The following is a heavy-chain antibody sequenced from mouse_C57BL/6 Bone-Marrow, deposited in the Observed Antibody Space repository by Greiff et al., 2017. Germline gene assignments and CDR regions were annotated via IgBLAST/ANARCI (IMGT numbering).Heavy chain of an antibody. V-gene: IGHV5-6*01. D-gene: IGHD1-1*01. Sequence: EVQRVESGGDLVKPGGSLKLSCAASGFTFSSYGMSWVRQTPDKRLEWVATISSGGSYTYYPDSVKGRFTISRDNAKNTLYLQMGSLKSEDTAMYYCARHRYYYGSSYDYWGQGTTLTVSS. CDR1: GFTFSSYG. CDR3: ARHRYYYGSSYDY. CDR2: ISSGGSYT. J-gene: IGHJ2*01.